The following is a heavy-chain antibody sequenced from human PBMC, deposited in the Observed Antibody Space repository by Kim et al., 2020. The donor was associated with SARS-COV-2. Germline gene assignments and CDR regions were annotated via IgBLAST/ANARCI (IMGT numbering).Heavy chain of an antibody. Sequence: SETLSLTCTVSGGSISSGGYYWSWIRQHPGKGLEWIGYIYYSGSTYYNPSLKSRVTISVDTSKNQFSLKLSSVTAADTAVYYCARDRNIGGVFDYWGQGTLVTVSS. CDR1: GGSISSGGYY. V-gene: IGHV4-31*03. D-gene: IGHD3-10*01. J-gene: IGHJ4*02. CDR2: IYYSGST. CDR3: ARDRNIGGVFDY.